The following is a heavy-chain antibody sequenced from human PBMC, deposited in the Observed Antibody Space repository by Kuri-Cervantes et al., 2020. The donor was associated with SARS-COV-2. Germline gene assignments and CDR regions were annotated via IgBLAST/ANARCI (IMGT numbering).Heavy chain of an antibody. Sequence: GESLKISCAVSGVTFSDYAMDWVRQAPGKGLEWVAVISHDGNNKYYADSVKGRFVISRDKAKNTVDLQVNSLRVEDTAVYYCARSTPFRRLVVISQGGAFDIWGQGTMVTVSS. CDR2: ISHDGNNK. CDR1: GVTFSDYA. J-gene: IGHJ3*02. D-gene: IGHD3-22*01. CDR3: ARSTPFRRLVVISQGGAFDI. V-gene: IGHV3-30*09.